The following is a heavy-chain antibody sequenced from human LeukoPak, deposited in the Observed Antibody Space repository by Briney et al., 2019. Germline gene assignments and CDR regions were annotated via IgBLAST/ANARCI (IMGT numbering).Heavy chain of an antibody. CDR2: INHSGST. CDR3: ARAGGDSSGYYYSAPYYFDY. J-gene: IGHJ4*02. CDR1: GGSFSGYY. V-gene: IGHV4-34*01. Sequence: SETLSLTCAVYGGSFSGYYWSWIRQPPGKGLEWIGEINHSGSTYYNPSLKSRVTISVDTSKNQFSLKLSSVTAADTAVYYCARAGGDSSGYYYSAPYYFDYWGQGTLVTVSS. D-gene: IGHD3-22*01.